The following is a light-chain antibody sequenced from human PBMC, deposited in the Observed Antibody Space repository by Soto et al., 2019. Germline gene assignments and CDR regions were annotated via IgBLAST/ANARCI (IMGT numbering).Light chain of an antibody. CDR3: SSYEGSNNLV. CDR2: EVS. V-gene: IGLV2-8*01. CDR1: SSDVGGYNY. Sequence: QSVLTQPPSASGSPGQSVTISCTGTSSDVGGYNYVSWYQQHPGKAPKLMIYEVSKRPSGVPDRFSGSKSGNTASLTVSGLQAEEEADYYCSSYEGSNNLVFGGGTKLTVL. J-gene: IGLJ2*01.